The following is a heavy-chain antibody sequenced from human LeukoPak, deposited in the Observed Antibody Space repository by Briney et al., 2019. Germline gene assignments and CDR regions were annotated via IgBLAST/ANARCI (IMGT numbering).Heavy chain of an antibody. CDR1: GGTFSSYA. D-gene: IGHD3-3*01. V-gene: IGHV1-69*13. J-gene: IGHJ1*01. CDR2: IIPIFGTA. CDR3: ARGSYTIFGVVIPDGGYFQH. Sequence: ASVKVSCKASGGTFSSYAISWVRQAPGQGLEWMGGIIPIFGTANYAQKFQGRVTITADESTSTAYMELSSLRSEDTAVYYCARGSYTIFGVVIPDGGYFQHWGQGTLVTVSS.